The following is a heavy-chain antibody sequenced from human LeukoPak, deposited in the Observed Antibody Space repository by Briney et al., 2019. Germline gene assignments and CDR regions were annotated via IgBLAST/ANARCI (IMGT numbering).Heavy chain of an antibody. CDR2: IHYSEST. J-gene: IGHJ5*02. CDR1: GVSISNYY. Sequence: SETLCLTCTASGVSISNYYWNWVRQSPGKGLEWIGYIHYSESTNYNASLMNRGTISADTSKNQFSLLLRSVTAADAAVYYCASGYQTFDPWGQGSLVTVSS. D-gene: IGHD5-18*01. CDR3: ASGYQTFDP. V-gene: IGHV4-59*01.